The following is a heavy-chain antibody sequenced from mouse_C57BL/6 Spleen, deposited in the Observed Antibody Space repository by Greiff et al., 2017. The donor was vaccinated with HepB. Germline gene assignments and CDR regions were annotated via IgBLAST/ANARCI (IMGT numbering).Heavy chain of an antibody. CDR2: ISSGGDYI. J-gene: IGHJ3*01. CDR3: TRAPQLRLGPWFAY. D-gene: IGHD3-2*02. CDR1: GFTFSSYA. V-gene: IGHV5-9-1*02. Sequence: EVMLVESGEGLVKPGGSLKLSCAASGFTFSSYAMSWVRQTQEKRLEWVAYISSGGDYIYYADTVKGRFTISRDNARNTLYLQMSSLKSEDTAMYYCTRAPQLRLGPWFAYWGQGTLVTVSA.